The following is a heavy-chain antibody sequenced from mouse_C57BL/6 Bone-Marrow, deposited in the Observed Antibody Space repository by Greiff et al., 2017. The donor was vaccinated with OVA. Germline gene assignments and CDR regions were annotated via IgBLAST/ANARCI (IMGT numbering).Heavy chain of an antibody. V-gene: IGHV5-15*01. CDR1: GFTFSDYG. CDR2: ISNLAYSI. Sequence: EVKLVESGGGLVQPGGSLKLSCAASGFTFSDYGMAWVRQAPRKGPEWVAFISNLAYSIYYADTVTGRFTISRENAKNTLYLEMSSLRSEDTAMEYCARPYGNSQAWFAYWGQGTLVTVSA. CDR3: ARPYGNSQAWFAY. D-gene: IGHD2-1*01. J-gene: IGHJ3*01.